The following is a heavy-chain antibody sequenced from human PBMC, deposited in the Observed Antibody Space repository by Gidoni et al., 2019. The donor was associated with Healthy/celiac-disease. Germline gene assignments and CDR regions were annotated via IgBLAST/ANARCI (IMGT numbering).Heavy chain of an antibody. V-gene: IGHV2-70*04. CDR3: ARMQHYDILTGYYRARHFDAFDI. J-gene: IGHJ3*02. CDR2: IDWDDDN. CDR1: GFSLSTSGMR. D-gene: IGHD3-9*01. Sequence: QVTLKESGPALVKPTKTLTLTCTFSGFSLSTSGMRVSWIRQPPWKALEWLARIDWDDDNFYSTSLKTRLTISKDTSKNQVVPTMTNMDPVDTATYYCARMQHYDILTGYYRARHFDAFDIWGQGTMVTVSS.